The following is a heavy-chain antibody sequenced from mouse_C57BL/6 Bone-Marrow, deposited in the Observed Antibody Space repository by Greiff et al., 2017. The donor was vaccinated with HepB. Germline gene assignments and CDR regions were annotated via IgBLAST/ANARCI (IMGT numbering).Heavy chain of an antibody. D-gene: IGHD2-3*01. V-gene: IGHV1-19*01. J-gene: IGHJ3*01. CDR3: ATDGYPFAY. CDR1: GYTFTDYY. CDR2: INPYNGGT. Sequence: EVQLQQSGPVLVKPGASVKMSCKASGYTFTDYYMNWVKQSHGKSLEWIGVINPYNGGTSYNQKFKGKATLTVDKSSRTAYMELISLTSEDSAVYYCATDGYPFAYWGQGTLVTVSA.